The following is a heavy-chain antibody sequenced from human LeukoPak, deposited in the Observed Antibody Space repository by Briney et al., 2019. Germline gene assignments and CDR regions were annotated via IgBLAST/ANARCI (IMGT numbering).Heavy chain of an antibody. CDR3: ARWLYSSGLGGFDY. CDR1: GFIFSHHG. J-gene: IGHJ4*02. V-gene: IGHV3-33*01. D-gene: IGHD6-19*01. Sequence: GGSLRLSCAASGFIFSHHGMHWVRQAPGKGLEWVAVIWSDSTNRFYADSVKGRFTISRDNFKNTLYLQMNSLRAEDTAVYYCARWLYSSGLGGFDYWGQGTLVTVSS. CDR2: IWSDSTNR.